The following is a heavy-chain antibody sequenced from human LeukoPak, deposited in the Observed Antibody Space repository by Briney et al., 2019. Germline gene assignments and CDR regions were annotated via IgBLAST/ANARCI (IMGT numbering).Heavy chain of an antibody. CDR2: ISSGGSTI. Sequence: PGGSLRLSCAASGFTFSSYEMNWVRQAPGKGLEWVSYISSGGSTIYYADYVKGRFTISRDNAKNSLYLQMNSLRAEDTAVYYCAREGGLCTNGVCYGGYFDYWGQGTLVTVSS. D-gene: IGHD2-8*01. V-gene: IGHV3-48*03. J-gene: IGHJ4*02. CDR1: GFTFSSYE. CDR3: AREGGLCTNGVCYGGYFDY.